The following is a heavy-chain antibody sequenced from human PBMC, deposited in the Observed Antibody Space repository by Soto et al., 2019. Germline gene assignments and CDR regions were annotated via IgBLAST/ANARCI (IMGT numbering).Heavy chain of an antibody. V-gene: IGHV4-59*01. CDR1: GGSISSYY. J-gene: IGHJ4*02. Sequence: QVQLQESGPGLVKPSETLSLTCTVSGGSISSYYWSWIRQPPGKGLEWIGYIYYSGSTNYNPSLKSRVTISVDTSKNQFSLKLSSVTAADTAVYYCATNLRGYSGYDFGSFDYWGQGTLVTVSS. D-gene: IGHD5-12*01. CDR2: IYYSGST. CDR3: ATNLRGYSGYDFGSFDY.